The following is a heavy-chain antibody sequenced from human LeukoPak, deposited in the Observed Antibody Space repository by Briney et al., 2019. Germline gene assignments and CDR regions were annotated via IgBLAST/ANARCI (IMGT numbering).Heavy chain of an antibody. V-gene: IGHV3-23*01. Sequence: GGSLRLSCAASGPTFSSYAMSWVRQAPGKGLEWVSAISGSGGSTYYVESVKGRFTTSRDNSNNTLYLQMNSLRAEATAIYYCAKGVDVWFGASTWFDTWGQGTLVTVSS. CDR2: ISGSGGST. J-gene: IGHJ5*02. CDR3: AKGVDVWFGASTWFDT. D-gene: IGHD3-10*01. CDR1: GPTFSSYA.